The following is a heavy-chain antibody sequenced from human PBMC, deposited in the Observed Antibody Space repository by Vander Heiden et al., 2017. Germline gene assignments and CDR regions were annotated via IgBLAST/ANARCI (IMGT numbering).Heavy chain of an antibody. Sequence: EVQLVESGGGLVQPGGSVKLSGAASGFTFSGSAMPWVRQASGKGLEWVGRIRSKANSYATAYAASVKGRFTISRDDSKNTAYLQMNSLKTEDTAVYYCTSIGSSWYGGVGGMDVWGQGTTVTVSS. CDR3: TSIGSSWYGGVGGMDV. CDR1: GFTFSGSA. V-gene: IGHV3-73*02. D-gene: IGHD6-13*01. J-gene: IGHJ6*02. CDR2: IRSKANSYAT.